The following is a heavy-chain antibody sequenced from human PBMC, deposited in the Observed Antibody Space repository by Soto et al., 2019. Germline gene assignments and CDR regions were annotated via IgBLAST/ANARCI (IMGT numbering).Heavy chain of an antibody. V-gene: IGHV3-33*01. D-gene: IGHD3-22*01. CDR1: GFTFSSYG. CDR3: ARARGDYYDSSGYLRRYYFDY. CDR2: IWYDGSNK. Sequence: GGSLRLSCAASGFTFSSYGMHWVRQAPGKGLEWVAVIWYDGSNKYYADSVKGRFTISRDNSKNTLYLQMNSLRAEDTAVYYCARARGDYYDSSGYLRRYYFDYWGQGTLVTVSS. J-gene: IGHJ4*02.